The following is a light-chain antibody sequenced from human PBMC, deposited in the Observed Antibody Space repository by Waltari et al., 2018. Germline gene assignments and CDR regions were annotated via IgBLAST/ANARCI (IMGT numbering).Light chain of an antibody. J-gene: IGLJ3*02. CDR2: KAN. Sequence: QTVVTQEPLLSVSPGGTVTPTCALSSGSLSTTSYATWYQQTPGQAPRTLVYKANARSSGVPDRFSGSILGNTAALTITGAQADDESDYYCALYMGSGIWVFGGGTRLTVL. CDR1: SGSLSTTSY. V-gene: IGLV8-61*01. CDR3: ALYMGSGIWV.